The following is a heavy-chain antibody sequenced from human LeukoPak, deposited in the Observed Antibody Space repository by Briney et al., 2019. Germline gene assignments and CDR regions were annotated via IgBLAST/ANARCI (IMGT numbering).Heavy chain of an antibody. CDR2: IYYSGST. CDR3: ASAGIAAAVPDF. J-gene: IGHJ4*02. Sequence: SETLSLTCTVSGGSISSGDYYWSWIRQPPGKGLEWIGYIYYSGSTYYNPSLKSRVTISVDTSKNQFSLKLNSVTAADTAVYYCASAGIAAAVPDFWGQGTLVTVSS. V-gene: IGHV4-30-4*01. CDR1: GGSISSGDYY. D-gene: IGHD6-13*01.